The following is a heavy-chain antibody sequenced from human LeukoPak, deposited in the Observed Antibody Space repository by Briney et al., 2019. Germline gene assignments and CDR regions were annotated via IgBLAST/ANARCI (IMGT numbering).Heavy chain of an antibody. Sequence: GGSLRLSCAASGFTFSSFHINWVRQAPGKGLEWLSYISRDSTTIYYADSVKGRFTISRDNAKNSLYLQMNSLRAEDTAVYHCATDYYDSSGYYTGSYWGQGTLVTVSS. D-gene: IGHD3-22*01. J-gene: IGHJ4*02. V-gene: IGHV3-48*01. CDR2: ISRDSTTI. CDR3: ATDYYDSSGYYTGSY. CDR1: GFTFSSFH.